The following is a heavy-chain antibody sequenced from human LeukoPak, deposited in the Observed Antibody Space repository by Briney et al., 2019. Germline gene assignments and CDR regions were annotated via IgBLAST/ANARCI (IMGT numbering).Heavy chain of an antibody. D-gene: IGHD3-22*01. J-gene: IGHJ4*02. CDR2: ISGSGGST. V-gene: IGHV3-23*01. CDR3: AKDRGRGSSGFPDTFDY. Sequence: PGGSLRLSCAASGFTFSSYAMSWVHQAPGKGLEWVSAISGSGGSTYYADSVKGRFTISRDNSKNTLYLQMNRLRAEDTAVYYCAKDRGRGSSGFPDTFDYWGQGTLVTVSS. CDR1: GFTFSSYA.